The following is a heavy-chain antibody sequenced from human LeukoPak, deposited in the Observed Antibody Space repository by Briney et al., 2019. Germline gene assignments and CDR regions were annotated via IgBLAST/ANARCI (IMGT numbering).Heavy chain of an antibody. J-gene: IGHJ4*02. Sequence: GGSLRLSCAASGFTFSSYVMSWVRQAPGKGLEWVSAISGSGGSTYYADSMKGRFTISRDNSKNTLYLQMNSLRAEDTALYYCAKSSYYDTSGSYREYYFDYWGQGALVTVSS. CDR1: GFTFSSYV. CDR2: ISGSGGST. D-gene: IGHD3-22*01. CDR3: AKSSYYDTSGSYREYYFDY. V-gene: IGHV3-23*01.